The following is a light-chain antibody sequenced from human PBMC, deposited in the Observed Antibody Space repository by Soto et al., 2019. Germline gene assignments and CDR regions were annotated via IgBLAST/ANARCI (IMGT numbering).Light chain of an antibody. J-gene: IGLJ2*01. CDR2: RNN. CDR3: TAWDDTLRGPL. CDR1: SSNIGSNY. V-gene: IGLV1-47*01. Sequence: QSVLTQPPSASGTPGQRVTISCSGSSSNIGSNYVYWYQQLPGTPPKLLIYRNNQRPSGVPDRFSGSKSGPSASLAISGVRSEDEADYYCTAWDDTLRGPLFGGGTQLTVL.